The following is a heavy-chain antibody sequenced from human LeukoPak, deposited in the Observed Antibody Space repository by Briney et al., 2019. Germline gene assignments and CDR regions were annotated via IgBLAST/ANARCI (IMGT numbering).Heavy chain of an antibody. V-gene: IGHV3-11*01. CDR3: ARVGYYYDSSGYDFDY. J-gene: IGHJ4*02. CDR2: ISSSGGTI. Sequence: GGSLRLSCAASGFTFSDYYMSWIRQAPGKGLEWVSYISSSGGTIYYADSVKGRFTISRDNAKNSLYLQMNSLRAEDTAVYYCARVGYYYDSSGYDFDYWGQGTLVTVSS. D-gene: IGHD3-22*01. CDR1: GFTFSDYY.